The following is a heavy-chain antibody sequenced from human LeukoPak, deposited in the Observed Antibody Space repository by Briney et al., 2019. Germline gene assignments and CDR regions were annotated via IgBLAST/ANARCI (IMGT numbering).Heavy chain of an antibody. Sequence: SGPALVKPTQALTLTCTFSGFSLGTSGMCVSWIRQPPVKALEWLARIDWDDDKYYSTSLKTRLTISKATSKNQVVLTTTNMDPVDTATYYCARSSYRDGDFDYWGQGTLVTVSS. V-gene: IGHV2-70*11. CDR3: ARSSYRDGDFDY. CDR1: GFSLGTSGMC. D-gene: IGHD3-10*01. CDR2: IDWDDDK. J-gene: IGHJ4*02.